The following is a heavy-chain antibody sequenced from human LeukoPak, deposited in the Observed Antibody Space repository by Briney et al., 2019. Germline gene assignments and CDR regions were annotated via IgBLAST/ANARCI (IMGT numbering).Heavy chain of an antibody. V-gene: IGHV1-2*02. D-gene: IGHD6-6*01. J-gene: IGHJ4*02. CDR2: INPNSGGT. CDR1: GYTFINHG. CDR3: ARVAARLHFDY. Sequence: ASVKVSCKASGYTFINHGISWVRQAPGQGLEWMGWINPNSGGTNYAQKFQGRVTMTRDTSISTAYMELSRLRSDDTAVYYCARVAARLHFDYWGQGTLVTVSS.